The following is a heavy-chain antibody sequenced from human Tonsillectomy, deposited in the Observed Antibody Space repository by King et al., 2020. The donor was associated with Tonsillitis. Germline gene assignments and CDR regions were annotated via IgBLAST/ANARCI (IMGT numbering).Heavy chain of an antibody. D-gene: IGHD3-22*01. Sequence: VQLVESGGGLVKPGGSLRLSCAASGFTFSNAWMSWVRQAPGKGLEWVGRIKRKTDGGTTDYAAPVKGRFTISRDDSENTLYLQMNSLKTEDTAVYYCTPSPGYCSGVSCPKAHYYDSSGYYRDNWFDPWGQGTLVTVSS. J-gene: IGHJ5*02. CDR3: TPSPGYCSGVSCPKAHYYDSSGYYRDNWFDP. CDR2: IKRKTDGGTT. V-gene: IGHV3-15*01. CDR1: GFTFSNAW.